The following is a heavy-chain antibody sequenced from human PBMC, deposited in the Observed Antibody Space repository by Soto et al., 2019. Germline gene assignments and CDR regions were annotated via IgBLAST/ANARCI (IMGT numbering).Heavy chain of an antibody. J-gene: IGHJ4*02. CDR1: GSTLTELS. V-gene: IGHV1-24*01. Sequence: ASLKVSCKISGSTLTELSMRCGRHTSGKGLELIGGFDPEDGETIYAQKFQGRVTMTEDTSTDTAYMELSSLRSEDTAVYYCASYYYGSGSSDAYFDYWGQGTLVTVSS. CDR3: ASYYYGSGSSDAYFDY. D-gene: IGHD3-10*01. CDR2: FDPEDGET.